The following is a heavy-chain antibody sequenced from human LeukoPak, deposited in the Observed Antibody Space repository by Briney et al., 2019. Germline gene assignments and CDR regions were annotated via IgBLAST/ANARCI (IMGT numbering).Heavy chain of an antibody. CDR3: ARVGYSYGRGDAFDI. J-gene: IGHJ3*02. D-gene: IGHD5-18*01. CDR2: ISSSSSYI. Sequence: GGSLRLSCAASGFTFDDYSMNWVRQAPGKGLEWVSSISSSSSYIYYADSVKGRFTISRDNAKNSLYLQMNSLRAEDTAVYYCARVGYSYGRGDAFDIWGQGTMVTVSS. CDR1: GFTFDDYS. V-gene: IGHV3-21*01.